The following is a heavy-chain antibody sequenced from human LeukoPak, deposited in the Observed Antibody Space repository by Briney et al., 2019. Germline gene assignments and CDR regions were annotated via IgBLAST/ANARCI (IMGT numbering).Heavy chain of an antibody. J-gene: IGHJ4*02. Sequence: GGSLRLSCAASGFTFDDYAMHWVRQAPGKGLEWVSGISWNSGSIDYADSVKGRFTISRDNAKNSLYLQMNSLRAEDTALYYCAKDSGSYGEFDYWGQGTLVTVSS. CDR3: AKDSGSYGEFDY. D-gene: IGHD1-26*01. CDR2: ISWNSGSI. V-gene: IGHV3-9*01. CDR1: GFTFDDYA.